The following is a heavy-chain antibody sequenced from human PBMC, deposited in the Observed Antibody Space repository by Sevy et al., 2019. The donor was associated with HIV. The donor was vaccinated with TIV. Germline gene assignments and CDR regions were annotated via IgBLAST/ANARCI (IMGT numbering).Heavy chain of an antibody. CDR2: IKSKASDDGTA. V-gene: IGHV3-15*01. J-gene: IGHJ4*02. CDR3: SKVRDPISRAFNY. Sequence: GGSLRLSCASSGFPFNDAWMSWVRQAPGKGLEWVGRIKSKASDDGTAEYAAPVKGRFTISRDDSKNTVHLQMNSLRIEDTAMYYCSKVRDPISRAFNYWGQGILVTVSS. D-gene: IGHD2-2*01. CDR1: GFPFNDAW.